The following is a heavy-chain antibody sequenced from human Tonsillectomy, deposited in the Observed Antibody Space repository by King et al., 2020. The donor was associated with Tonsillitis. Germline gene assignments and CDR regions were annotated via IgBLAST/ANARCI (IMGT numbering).Heavy chain of an antibody. CDR2: IIISRSYI. CDR3: ARRGIAVAGGFDP. D-gene: IGHD6-19*01. V-gene: IGHV3-21*01. Sequence: QLVQSGGGLVKPGGSLRLSCAASGFTFSSYSMNWVRQAPGRGLEWVSSIIISRSYIYYADSLKGRFTISRDNAKNALYLQMNSLRAEDTAVYYCARRGIAVAGGFDPWGQGTLVTVSS. CDR1: GFTFSSYS. J-gene: IGHJ5*02.